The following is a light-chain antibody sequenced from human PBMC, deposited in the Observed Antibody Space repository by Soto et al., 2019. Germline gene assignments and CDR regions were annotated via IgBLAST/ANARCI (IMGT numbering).Light chain of an antibody. CDR2: RNN. Sequence: QSVLTQPPSASGTPGQRVTISCSGSSSKIGSNYVYWYQQLPGTAPKLLIYRNNQWPSGVPDRFSGSKSGTSASLAISGLRSDDEADYYCASWDDSLSGWVFGGGTKLTVL. CDR1: SSKIGSNY. V-gene: IGLV1-47*01. CDR3: ASWDDSLSGWV. J-gene: IGLJ3*02.